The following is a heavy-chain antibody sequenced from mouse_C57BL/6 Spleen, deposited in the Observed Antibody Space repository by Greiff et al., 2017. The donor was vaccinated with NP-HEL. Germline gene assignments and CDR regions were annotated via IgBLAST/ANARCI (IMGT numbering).Heavy chain of an antibody. CDR2: IYPSDSET. V-gene: IGHV1-61*01. Sequence: QVQLKQPGAELVRPGSSVKLSCKASGYTFTSYWMDWVKQRPGQGLEWIGNIYPSDSETHYNQKFKDKATLTVDKSSSTAYMQLSSLTSEDSAVYYCAKGAGLRRAWFAYWGQGTLVTVSA. CDR1: GYTFTSYW. D-gene: IGHD2-4*01. J-gene: IGHJ3*01. CDR3: AKGAGLRRAWFAY.